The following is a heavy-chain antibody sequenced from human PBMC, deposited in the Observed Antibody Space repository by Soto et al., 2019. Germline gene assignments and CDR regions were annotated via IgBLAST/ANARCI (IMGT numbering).Heavy chain of an antibody. D-gene: IGHD2-15*01. CDR2: INPNSGGT. V-gene: IGHV1-2*04. CDR1: GYTFTGYY. J-gene: IGHJ5*02. Sequence: ASVKVSCKASGYTFTGYYMHWVRQAPGQGLEWMGWINPNSGGTNYAQKFQGWVTITRDTSISTAYMELSRLRSDDTAVYYCARGCSGGSCYFGRNWFDPWGQGTLVTVSS. CDR3: ARGCSGGSCYFGRNWFDP.